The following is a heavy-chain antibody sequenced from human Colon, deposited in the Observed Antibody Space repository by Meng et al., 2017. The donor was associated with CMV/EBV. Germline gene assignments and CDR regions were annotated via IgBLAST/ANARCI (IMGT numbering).Heavy chain of an antibody. V-gene: IGHV3-21*01. J-gene: IGHJ4*02. CDR3: ARDPDRDGYGTGRRLAL. CDR2: ITDVSAYI. Sequence: GESLKISCTASGFSIIDYAMHWVRQAPGKGLEWLSLITDVSAYIHYADSIEGRFTISRDNAKNSLYLQMDRLRVEETAVYYCARDPDRDGYGTGRRLALWGQGTLVTVSS. D-gene: IGHD3-10*01. CDR1: GFSIIDYA.